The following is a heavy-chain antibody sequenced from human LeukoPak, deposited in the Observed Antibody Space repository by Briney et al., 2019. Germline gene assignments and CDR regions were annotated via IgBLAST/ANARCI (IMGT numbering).Heavy chain of an antibody. V-gene: IGHV3-23*01. J-gene: IGHJ6*03. CDR2: ISGSGGST. D-gene: IGHD6-6*01. Sequence: GGSLRLSCAASGFTFSSYAMSWVRQAPGKGLEWVSAISGSGGSTYYADSVKGRFTISRDNSKNTLYLQMYSLRAEDTAVYYCAKVGSSSVYYYYYMDVWGKGTTVTVSS. CDR3: AKVGSSSVYYYYYMDV. CDR1: GFTFSSYA.